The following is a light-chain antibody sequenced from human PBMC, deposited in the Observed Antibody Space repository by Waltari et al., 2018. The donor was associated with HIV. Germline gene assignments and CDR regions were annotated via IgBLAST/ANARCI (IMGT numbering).Light chain of an antibody. CDR1: SRDVGGYNR. V-gene: IGLV2-18*02. J-gene: IGLJ1*01. CDR2: ECS. Sequence: QSALTQPPSVSGSPGQSVTLSCTGTSRDVGGYNRVTWYQQPPGTVPKVIIYECSNRPSGVPARFSGSKSGNTASLTISGLQDEDEADYYCNSFTSSTTDVFGTGTKVTVL. CDR3: NSFTSSTTDV.